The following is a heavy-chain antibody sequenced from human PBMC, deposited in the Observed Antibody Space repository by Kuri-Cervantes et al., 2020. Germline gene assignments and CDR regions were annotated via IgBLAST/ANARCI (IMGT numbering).Heavy chain of an antibody. Sequence: GESLKISCAASGFTFSSYAMHWGRQAPGKGLEWVAVISYDGSNKYYADSVKGRFTISRANSKNTLYLQMNSLRAEATAVYYCARDTPLMDSGSYCFDYWGQGTLVTVSS. V-gene: IGHV3-30-3*01. CDR1: GFTFSSYA. CDR2: ISYDGSNK. D-gene: IGHD1-26*01. J-gene: IGHJ4*02. CDR3: ARDTPLMDSGSYCFDY.